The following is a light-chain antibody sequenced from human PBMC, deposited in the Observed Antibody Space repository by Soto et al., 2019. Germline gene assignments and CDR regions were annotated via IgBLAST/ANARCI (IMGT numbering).Light chain of an antibody. V-gene: IGKV3-15*01. CDR1: QHVSSN. CDR3: QQYNNWPYT. J-gene: IGKJ2*01. CDR2: RAS. Sequence: EIVMTQSPATLSVSPGGSATLSCRASQHVSSNFAWYRLKPGQAPTLLIYRASTRATGIPARFSGSGSGTEFTLTISSLQSEDFAVYYCQQYNNWPYTFGQGTKLEIK.